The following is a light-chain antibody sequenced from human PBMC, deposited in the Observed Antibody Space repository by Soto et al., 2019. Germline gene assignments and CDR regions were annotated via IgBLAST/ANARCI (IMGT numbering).Light chain of an antibody. V-gene: IGKV3-20*01. CDR1: QSVSSRY. CDR3: HHYDNSPPFT. J-gene: IGKJ3*01. CDR2: GAS. Sequence: EIVLTQSPGTLSLSPGERATLSCRASQSVSSRYLAWYQQKPGQAPRLLIYGASSRATGIPDRFGGSGSGTDFTLTINRLEPEDFAVYYCHHYDNSPPFTFGPGTKVDIK.